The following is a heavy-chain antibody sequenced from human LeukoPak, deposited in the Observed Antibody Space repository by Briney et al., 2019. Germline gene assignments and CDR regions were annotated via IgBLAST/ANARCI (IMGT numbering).Heavy chain of an antibody. V-gene: IGHV4-38-2*02. CDR2: IYHSGST. CDR3: ANFDY. Sequence: PSETLSLTCTVSGYSINSGYYWGWIRQPPGKGLEWIGYIYHSGSTYYNPSLKSRVTISVDRSKNQFSLKLSSVTAADTAVYYCANFDYWGQGTLVTVSS. J-gene: IGHJ4*02. CDR1: GYSINSGYY.